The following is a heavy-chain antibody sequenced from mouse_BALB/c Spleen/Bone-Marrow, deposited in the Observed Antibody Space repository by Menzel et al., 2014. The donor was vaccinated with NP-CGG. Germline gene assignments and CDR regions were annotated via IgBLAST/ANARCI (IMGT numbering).Heavy chain of an antibody. D-gene: IGHD2-3*01. CDR1: GYTFTSYW. Sequence: QVQLQQSGDDLVKPGASVKLSCKASGYTFTSYWMNWMKQRPGQGLEWIGNIYPGSGSSNYDEKFKSKATLTVDTSSSTAYMQLSSLTSEDSAVYYCTRGWRAMDYWGQGTSVTVSS. CDR2: IYPGSGSS. V-gene: IGHV1S61*01. J-gene: IGHJ4*01. CDR3: TRGWRAMDY.